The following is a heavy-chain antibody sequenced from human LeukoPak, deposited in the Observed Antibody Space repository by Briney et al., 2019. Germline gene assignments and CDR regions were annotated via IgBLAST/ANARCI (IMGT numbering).Heavy chain of an antibody. Sequence: PGGSLRLSCAASGFSFNRYWMHWVRQVPGKGPVWVSRINSDGSTTNYADSAKGRFTISRDNTKSMMYLQMNSLSVEDTAVYYCARGGDGSNSLINYWGQGTLVTVSS. CDR3: ARGGDGSNSLINY. CDR2: INSDGSTT. D-gene: IGHD5-24*01. J-gene: IGHJ4*02. CDR1: GFSFNRYW. V-gene: IGHV3-74*01.